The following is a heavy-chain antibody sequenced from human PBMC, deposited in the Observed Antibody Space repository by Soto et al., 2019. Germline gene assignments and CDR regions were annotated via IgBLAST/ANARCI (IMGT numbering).Heavy chain of an antibody. D-gene: IGHD3-22*01. V-gene: IGHV4-59*01. CDR3: ARIENYYDSSGYLNWFDP. CDR1: GGSISSYY. CDR2: IYYSGST. J-gene: IGHJ5*02. Sequence: PSETLSLTCTVSGGSISSYYWSWIRQPPGKGLEWIGYIYYSGSTNYNPSLKSRVTISVDTSKNQFSLKLSSVTAADTAVYYCARIENYYDSSGYLNWFDPGGQGTLVTVSS.